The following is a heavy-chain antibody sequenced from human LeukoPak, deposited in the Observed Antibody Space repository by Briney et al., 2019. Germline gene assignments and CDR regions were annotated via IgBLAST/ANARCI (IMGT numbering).Heavy chain of an antibody. J-gene: IGHJ6*04. V-gene: IGHV3-23*01. Sequence: PGGSLRLSCAASGFTFSNYGMSWVRQAPGKGLEWVSGISGSGGSTYYADSVKGRFTISRDNSKNTLFLQMNSLRAEDRAVYYCAKEGIAAAGRDGMDVWGKGTTVTISS. CDR3: AKEGIAAAGRDGMDV. CDR1: GFTFSNYG. D-gene: IGHD6-13*01. CDR2: ISGSGGST.